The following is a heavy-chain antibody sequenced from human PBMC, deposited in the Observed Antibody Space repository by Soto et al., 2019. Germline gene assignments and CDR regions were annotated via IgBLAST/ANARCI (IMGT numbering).Heavy chain of an antibody. CDR3: AWSASGRDYYYRMDV. D-gene: IGHD3-10*01. J-gene: IGHJ6*02. Sequence: PSETLSLTCAVYGGSFSGDYWSWVRQPPGKGLEWIGEINHSGSTNYNPSLKSRVTISVDTSKNQFSLKLSSVTAADTAVYYCAWSASGRDYYYRMDVWGQATTVTVSS. CDR1: GGSFSGDY. V-gene: IGHV4-34*01. CDR2: INHSGST.